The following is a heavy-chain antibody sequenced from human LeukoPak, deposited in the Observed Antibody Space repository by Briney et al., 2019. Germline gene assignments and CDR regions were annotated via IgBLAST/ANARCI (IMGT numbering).Heavy chain of an antibody. CDR2: MNPNSGNT. J-gene: IGHJ5*02. D-gene: IGHD3-9*01. CDR3: ARGGVWDILTGYYKAPNPNWFDP. Sequence: ASVKLSCKASGYTFTSYDINWVRQATGQGLEWMGWMNPNSGNTGYAQKFQGRVTMTRNPSMSTVYMKLSTLRSEDTAVYYCARGGVWDILTGYYKAPNPNWFDPWGQGTLVTVSS. V-gene: IGHV1-8*01. CDR1: GYTFTSYD.